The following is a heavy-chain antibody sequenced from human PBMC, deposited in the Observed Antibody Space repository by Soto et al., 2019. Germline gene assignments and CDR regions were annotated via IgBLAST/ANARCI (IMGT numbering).Heavy chain of an antibody. CDR1: GFTFRNYA. CDR3: AKRGDIVEVSRTFVGYGMDV. D-gene: IGHD2-2*01. J-gene: IGHJ6*02. Sequence: GGSLRLSCAASGFTFRNYAMGWVRQAPGKVLEWVSRISGNGGDINYADSVKGRFTISRDNSKNTLYLQMNSLRAEDTAVYYCAKRGDIVEVSRTFVGYGMDVWGQGTTVTVSS. V-gene: IGHV3-23*01. CDR2: ISGNGGDI.